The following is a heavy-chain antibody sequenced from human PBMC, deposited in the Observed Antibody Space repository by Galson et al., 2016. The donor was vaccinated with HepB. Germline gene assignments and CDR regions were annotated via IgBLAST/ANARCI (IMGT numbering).Heavy chain of an antibody. CDR2: LSFNGRA. V-gene: IGHV4-61*01. J-gene: IGHJ4*02. Sequence: ETLSLTCTVSGGSVSSGSYYWSWIRQPPGKGLEWIGYLSFNGRASYNPSLKSRVTILVDTSKNQFSLKLSSVTAADTAVYYCARATDYDFWSDSPEYWGQGILVTVSS. CDR1: GGSVSSGSYY. CDR3: ARATDYDFWSDSPEY. D-gene: IGHD3-3*01.